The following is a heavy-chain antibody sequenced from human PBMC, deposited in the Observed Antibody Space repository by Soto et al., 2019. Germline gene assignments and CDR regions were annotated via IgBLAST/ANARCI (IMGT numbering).Heavy chain of an antibody. CDR2: IYDSGST. CDR1: GGSFRSYV. J-gene: IGHJ4*02. CDR3: ASLVRGDSSGASHYFDF. D-gene: IGHD5-18*01. V-gene: IGHV4-59*01. Sequence: EPLSLTWRFSGGSFRSYVWSWVRPPPGRGLEWIAYIYDSGSTNYNPSLKSRVTILLDTSKKQFSLKLSSVTAADTAVYYCASLVRGDSSGASHYFDFWGQGALVTVSS.